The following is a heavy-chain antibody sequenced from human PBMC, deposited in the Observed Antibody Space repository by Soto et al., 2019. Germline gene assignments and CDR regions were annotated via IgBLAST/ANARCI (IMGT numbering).Heavy chain of an antibody. V-gene: IGHV3-23*01. J-gene: IGHJ4*02. D-gene: IGHD6-13*01. CDR1: GFTFSSFA. Sequence: VGSLRLSCAASGFTFSSFAMSWVRQAPGKGLDWVSAISGSGGSTYSADSVKGRVTISRDNSKNTLYLQMSSLRAEDTAVYYCARGFSAGKGSPPDFCGQRSLVTVSS. CDR3: ARGFSAGKGSPPDF. CDR2: ISGSGGST.